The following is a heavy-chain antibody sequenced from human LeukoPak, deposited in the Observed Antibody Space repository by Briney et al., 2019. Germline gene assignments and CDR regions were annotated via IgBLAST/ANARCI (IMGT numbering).Heavy chain of an antibody. CDR3: ARQVAADASYYYYYGMDV. CDR1: GYSFTSYW. CDR2: IYPGDSDT. V-gene: IGHV5-51*01. J-gene: IGHJ6*02. D-gene: IGHD6-13*01. Sequence: GESLKISCKGSGYSFTSYWIGWVRQMPGQGLEWMGIIYPGDSDTRYSPSFQGQVTISADKSISTAYLQWSSLKASDTAMYYCARQVAADASYYYYYGMDVWGQGTTVTVSS.